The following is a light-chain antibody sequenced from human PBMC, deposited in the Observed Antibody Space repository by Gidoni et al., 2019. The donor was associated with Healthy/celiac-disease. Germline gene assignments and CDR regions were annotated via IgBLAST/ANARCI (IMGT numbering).Light chain of an antibody. V-gene: IGLV3-25*03. CDR3: QSADSRSTCVV. CDR2: KDS. Sequence: SYQLTQPPSVPVSPGQTARITCSGDALPKQYAYWYQQKPGQAPVLVIYKDSERPSGIPERFSGSSSGTTVTLTISGVQAEDEADYYCQSADSRSTCVVFGGGTKLTVL. CDR1: ALPKQY. J-gene: IGLJ2*01.